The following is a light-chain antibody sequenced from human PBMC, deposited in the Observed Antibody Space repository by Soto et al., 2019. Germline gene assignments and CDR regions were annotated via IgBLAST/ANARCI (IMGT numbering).Light chain of an antibody. J-gene: IGLJ1*01. CDR2: EVS. Sequence: QSALTQPASVSGSPGQSITISCTGTSSDVGGYNYVSWYQQHPGKAPKLMIYEVSNRPSGVSNRFSGSKSGSTASLTISGLQAEDEADYYCNSYTSSSTLVFGTGTKVTVL. V-gene: IGLV2-14*01. CDR1: SSDVGGYNY. CDR3: NSYTSSSTLV.